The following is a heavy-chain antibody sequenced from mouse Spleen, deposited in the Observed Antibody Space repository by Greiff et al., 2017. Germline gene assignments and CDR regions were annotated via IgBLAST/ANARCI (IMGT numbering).Heavy chain of an antibody. D-gene: IGHD2-14*01. CDR2: IDPETGGT. CDR1: GYTFTDYE. V-gene: IGHV1-15*01. Sequence: QVQLQQSGAELVRPGASVTLSCKASGYTFTDYEMHWVKQTPVHGLEWIGAIDPETGGTAYNQKFKGKAILTADKSSSTAYMELRSLTSEDSAVYYCTRGYRYDGGGFDYWGQGTTLTVSS. CDR3: TRGYRYDGGGFDY. J-gene: IGHJ2*01.